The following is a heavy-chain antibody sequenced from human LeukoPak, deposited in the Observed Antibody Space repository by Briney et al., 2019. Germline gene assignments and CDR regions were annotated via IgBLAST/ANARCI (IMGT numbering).Heavy chain of an antibody. Sequence: GASVKVSCKAAGYTFTNNYMHWVRQAPGQGLEWMGIINPSSGSTNYAEKFQGRVTMTRDMSTSTVYMELSSLRSEDTAVYYCARKVPNDSSGYYYRGQFDPWGQGTLVTVSS. D-gene: IGHD3-22*01. V-gene: IGHV1-46*01. CDR2: INPSSGST. J-gene: IGHJ5*02. CDR1: GYTFTNNY. CDR3: ARKVPNDSSGYYYRGQFDP.